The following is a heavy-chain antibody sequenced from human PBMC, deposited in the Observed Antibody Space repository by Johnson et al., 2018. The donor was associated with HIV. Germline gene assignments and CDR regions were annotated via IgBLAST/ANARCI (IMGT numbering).Heavy chain of an antibody. Sequence: VQLVESGGGVVRPGGSLRLSCAASGFTFDDYGMSWVRQVPGKGLEWVAGINWNGGSKDYADSVKGRFTISRDNSKNTLYLQMNSLRAGDSAVYYCARVGGSWMLDAFDIWGQGTMVTVSS. J-gene: IGHJ3*02. CDR1: GFTFDDYG. D-gene: IGHD3-10*01. CDR2: INWNGGSK. CDR3: ARVGGSWMLDAFDI. V-gene: IGHV3-20*04.